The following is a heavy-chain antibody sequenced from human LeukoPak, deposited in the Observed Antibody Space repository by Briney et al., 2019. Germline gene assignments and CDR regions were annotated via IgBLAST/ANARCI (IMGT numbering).Heavy chain of an antibody. Sequence: ASVKVSFKASGYTFTSYAMHWVRQAPGQRLEWMGWINAGNGNTKYSQKFQGRVTITRDTSASTAYMELSSLRSEDTAVYYCARSWEIGAFDIWGQGTMVTVSS. D-gene: IGHD6-13*01. CDR1: GYTFTSYA. V-gene: IGHV1-3*01. CDR2: INAGNGNT. CDR3: ARSWEIGAFDI. J-gene: IGHJ3*02.